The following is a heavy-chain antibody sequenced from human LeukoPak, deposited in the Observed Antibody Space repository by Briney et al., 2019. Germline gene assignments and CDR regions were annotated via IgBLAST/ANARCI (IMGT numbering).Heavy chain of an antibody. CDR3: ARGSMADIVGATTVDY. Sequence: PSETLSLTCTVSGGSISSYYWSWIRQPPGKGLVWIGYIYYSGSTNYNPSLRSRVTISVDTSKNQFSLKLSSVTAADTAVYYCARGSMADIVGATTVDYRGQGTLVTASS. V-gene: IGHV4-59*01. CDR1: GGSISSYY. CDR2: IYYSGST. J-gene: IGHJ4*02. D-gene: IGHD1-26*01.